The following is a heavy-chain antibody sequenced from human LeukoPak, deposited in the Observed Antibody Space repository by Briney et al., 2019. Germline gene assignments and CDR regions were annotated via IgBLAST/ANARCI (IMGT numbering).Heavy chain of an antibody. CDR3: SKRQELDDGVFES. Sequence: GGSLRLSCVTSGLTFSSNAMTWVRQAPGKGLEWVSTIRGDGSTHYADSVKGRFTISRDNSKNTLFLQLSNLSAGDTATYFCSKRQELDDGVFESCGRGTLVIVSS. D-gene: IGHD1-1*01. J-gene: IGHJ4*02. V-gene: IGHV3-23*01. CDR2: IRGDGST. CDR1: GLTFSSNA.